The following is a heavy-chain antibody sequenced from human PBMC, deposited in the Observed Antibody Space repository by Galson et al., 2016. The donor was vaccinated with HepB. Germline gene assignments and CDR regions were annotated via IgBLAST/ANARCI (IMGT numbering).Heavy chain of an antibody. CDR3: ARHVPPDSYYGTGKYYNVFDY. CDR1: GGSISTYY. Sequence: SETLSLTCGVSGGSISTYYWGWIRQSPGKGLEWIGSIYYAGSTYYNPSLKSRVALSVDASQNLFSLRLSSVTAADTAVYYCARHVPPDSYYGTGKYYNVFDYWGQGSLVTVSS. V-gene: IGHV4-39*01. J-gene: IGHJ4*02. D-gene: IGHD3-10*01. CDR2: IYYAGST.